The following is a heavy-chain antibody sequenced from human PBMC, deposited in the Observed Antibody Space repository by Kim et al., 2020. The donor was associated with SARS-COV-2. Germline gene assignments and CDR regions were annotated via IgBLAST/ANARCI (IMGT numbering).Heavy chain of an antibody. CDR1: GYTFLDFG. Sequence: ASVKVSCKASGYTFLDFGINWVRQAPGQEPEWMGWIGAYNGNTNYAQKLQDRVIMTTDTDTSTAYMELRSLRSDDTAVYFCARVSALESSGDYYYYMDVWGKGTTVTVFS. D-gene: IGHD1-1*01. CDR2: IGAYNGNT. CDR3: ARVSALESSGDYYYYMDV. V-gene: IGHV1-18*01. J-gene: IGHJ6*03.